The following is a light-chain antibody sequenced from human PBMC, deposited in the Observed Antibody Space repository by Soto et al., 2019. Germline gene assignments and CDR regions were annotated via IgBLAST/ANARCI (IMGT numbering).Light chain of an antibody. J-gene: IGKJ4*01. Sequence: ETVLTQSPATLSLSPGERATLSCRASQSVKTYLAWYQQKPGQVPRLLIYDASNRATGIPARFSGSGSGTDFILTISSLAPEDFAVYYCQSRSSWPPVLTFGGGTKVEIK. CDR1: QSVKTY. CDR3: QSRSSWPPVLT. V-gene: IGKV3-11*01. CDR2: DAS.